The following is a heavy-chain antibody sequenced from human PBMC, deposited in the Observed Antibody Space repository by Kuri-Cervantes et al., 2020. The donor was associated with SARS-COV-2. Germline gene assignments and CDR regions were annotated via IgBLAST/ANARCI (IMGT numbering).Heavy chain of an antibody. Sequence: GGSLRLSCAASGFTFSSYGMHWVRQAPGKGLEWVAVIWYDGSNKYYADSVKGRFTISRDNSKNTLYLQMNSLRAEDTAVYYCARGGDIVVVPAAIEFLRRFDPWGQGTLVSVSS. J-gene: IGHJ5*02. V-gene: IGHV3-33*08. D-gene: IGHD2-2*01. CDR2: IWYDGSNK. CDR1: GFTFSSYG. CDR3: ARGGDIVVVPAAIEFLRRFDP.